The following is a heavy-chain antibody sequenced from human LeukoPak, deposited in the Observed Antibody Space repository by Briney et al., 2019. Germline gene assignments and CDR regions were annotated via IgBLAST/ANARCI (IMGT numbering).Heavy chain of an antibody. V-gene: IGHV4-38-2*01. J-gene: IGHJ5*02. D-gene: IGHD1-14*01. Sequence: PSETLSLTCAASGYSISSGYYWGWIRQPPGKGLEWIGSIYHSGSTYYNPSLKSRVTISVDTSKNQFSLKLSSVTAADTAVYYCARHLPDSGGFDPWGQGTLVTVSS. CDR3: ARHLPDSGGFDP. CDR2: IYHSGST. CDR1: GYSISSGYY.